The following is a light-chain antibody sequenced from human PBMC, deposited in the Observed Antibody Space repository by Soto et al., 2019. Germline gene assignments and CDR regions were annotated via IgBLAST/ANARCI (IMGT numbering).Light chain of an antibody. CDR2: GVS. J-gene: IGKJ5*01. CDR1: QSLSSNY. CDR3: QQYVSAPIT. V-gene: IGKV3-20*01. Sequence: EIVLTQSPGTLSLSPGERATLSCRASQSLSSNYLAWYQQKPGQAPRLLIYGVSSRATGVPVSFSGSGSGTDLTLTISRLEPEDFAVYYCQQYVSAPITFGQGTRLEIK.